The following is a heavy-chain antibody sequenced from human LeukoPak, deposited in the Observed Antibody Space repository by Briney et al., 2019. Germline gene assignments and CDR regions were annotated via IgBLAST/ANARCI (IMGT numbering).Heavy chain of an antibody. CDR3: ARTIPYDSSGVDY. CDR2: IYYSGST. Sequence: SETLSLTCAVYGGSFSGYYWSWIRQHPGKGLEWIGYIYYSGSTYYNPSLKSRVTISVDTSKNQFSLKLSSVTAADTAVYYCARTIPYDSSGVDYWGQGTLVTVSS. D-gene: IGHD3-22*01. J-gene: IGHJ4*02. V-gene: IGHV4-31*11. CDR1: GGSFSGYY.